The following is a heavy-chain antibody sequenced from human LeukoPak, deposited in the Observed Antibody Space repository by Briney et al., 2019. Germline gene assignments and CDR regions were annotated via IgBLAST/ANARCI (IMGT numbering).Heavy chain of an antibody. CDR1: GGSISSYY. J-gene: IGHJ5*02. D-gene: IGHD3-22*01. V-gene: IGHV4-59*01. CDR2: IYYSGST. CDR3: ARAPNYYDSSGYYDEAYWFDP. Sequence: SETLSLTCTVSGGSISSYYWSWTRQPPGKGLEWIGYIYYSGSTNYNPSLKSRVTISVDTSKNQFSLKLSSVTAADTAVYYCARAPNYYDSSGYYDEAYWFDPWGQGTLVTVSS.